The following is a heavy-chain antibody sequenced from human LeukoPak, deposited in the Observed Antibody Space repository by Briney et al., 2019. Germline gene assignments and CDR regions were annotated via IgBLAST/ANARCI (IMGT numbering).Heavy chain of an antibody. J-gene: IGHJ4*02. Sequence: GGSLRLSCAASGFTVSSNYMSWVRQAPGKGLEWVSLIYSGGSTYYAESVKGRFTISSDNSKNTVYLQMNSLRAEDTAVYYCARDSSSWYDYWGQGTLVTVSS. CDR1: GFTVSSNY. V-gene: IGHV3-66*01. D-gene: IGHD6-13*01. CDR3: ARDSSSWYDY. CDR2: IYSGGST.